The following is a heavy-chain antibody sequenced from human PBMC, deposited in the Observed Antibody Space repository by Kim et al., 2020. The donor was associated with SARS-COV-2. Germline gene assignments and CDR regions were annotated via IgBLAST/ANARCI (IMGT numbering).Heavy chain of an antibody. CDR1: GFIVSYNY. V-gene: IGHV3-53*01. CDR2: IYSGGGT. Sequence: GGSLRLSCAASGFIVSYNYMSWVRQAPGKGLEWVSVIYSGGGTYYADSAKGRFTISRDNSKNTLYLQMNSLRAEDTAVYYCARGGSSGPYNYMDVWGKGT. D-gene: IGHD6-19*01. CDR3: ARGGSSGPYNYMDV. J-gene: IGHJ6*03.